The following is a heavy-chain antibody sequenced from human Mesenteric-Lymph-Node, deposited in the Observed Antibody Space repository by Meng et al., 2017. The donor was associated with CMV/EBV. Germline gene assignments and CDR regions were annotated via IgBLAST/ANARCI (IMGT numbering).Heavy chain of an antibody. V-gene: IGHV1-46*01. CDR2: INPSGGST. Sequence: ASVKVSCKASGYTFTSYYMHWVRQAPGQGLEWMGIINPSGGSTSYAQKFQGRVTMTRDTSTSTVYMELSSLRSEDTAVYYCARDLVPAAIFYYYYGMDVWGQGTTVTVSS. CDR1: GYTFTSYY. CDR3: ARDLVPAAIFYYYYGMDV. D-gene: IGHD2-2*02. J-gene: IGHJ6*02.